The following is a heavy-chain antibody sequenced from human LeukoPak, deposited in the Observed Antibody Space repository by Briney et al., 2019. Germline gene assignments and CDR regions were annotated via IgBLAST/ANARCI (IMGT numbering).Heavy chain of an antibody. Sequence: SETLSLTCTVSGGSITSYYWSWIRQPPGKGLEWIGYIYNSGSTNYNPSLKSRVTISKDTSKNQFSLKLSSVTAADTAVYYCARAPSPHCGDEIYLDYWGQGTLVTVSS. J-gene: IGHJ4*02. V-gene: IGHV4-59*01. D-gene: IGHD4-17*01. CDR1: GGSITSYY. CDR2: IYNSGST. CDR3: ARAPSPHCGDEIYLDY.